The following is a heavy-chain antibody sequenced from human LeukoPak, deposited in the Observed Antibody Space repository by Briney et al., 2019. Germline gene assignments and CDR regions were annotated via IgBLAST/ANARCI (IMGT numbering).Heavy chain of an antibody. D-gene: IGHD4-17*01. CDR3: ARDLVTVTKGFDI. Sequence: SETLSLTYAVSDDSFSSHYWTWIRQPPGKGLEWIGYISYIGSTNYNPSLKSRVTISIDTSRNQFSLRLSSVTAADTAVYYCARDLVTVTKGFDIWGQGTMVSVSS. J-gene: IGHJ3*02. CDR2: ISYIGST. V-gene: IGHV4-59*11. CDR1: DDSFSSHY.